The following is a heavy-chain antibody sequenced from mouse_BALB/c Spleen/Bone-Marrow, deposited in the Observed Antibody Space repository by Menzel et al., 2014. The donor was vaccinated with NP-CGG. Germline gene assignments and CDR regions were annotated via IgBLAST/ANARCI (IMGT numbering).Heavy chain of an antibody. CDR3: ARHHSYAYYFDY. D-gene: IGHD2-12*01. Sequence: VQLQQSGSVLVRPGASVKLSCKASGYTFTNSWIHWAKQRPGQGLEWIGEIHPNSGNTNFNEKFKVKATLTVDTSSSTAYLDLSSLAAEDSAVYYCARHHSYAYYFDYWGQGTTLTVSS. CDR1: GYTFTNSW. V-gene: IGHV1S130*01. CDR2: IHPNSGNT. J-gene: IGHJ2*01.